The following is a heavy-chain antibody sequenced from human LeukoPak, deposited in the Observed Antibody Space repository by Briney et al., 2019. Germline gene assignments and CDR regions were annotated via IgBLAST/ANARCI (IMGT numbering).Heavy chain of an antibody. J-gene: IGHJ6*03. D-gene: IGHD1-26*01. CDR1: GFTFSSYE. CDR3: ARAVGGRYYYYMDV. CDR2: ISSSGSTI. V-gene: IGHV3-48*03. Sequence: PGGSLRLSCAASGFTFSSYEMNWVRQAPGKGLEWVSYISSSGSTIYYADSVKGRFTISRDNAKNSLYLQMNSLRAEDTAVYYCARAVGGRYYYYMDVWGKGTTVTVSS.